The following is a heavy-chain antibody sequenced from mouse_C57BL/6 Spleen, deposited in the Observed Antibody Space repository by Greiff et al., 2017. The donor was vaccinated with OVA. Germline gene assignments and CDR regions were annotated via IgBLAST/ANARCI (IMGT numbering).Heavy chain of an antibody. Sequence: SGAELVRPGASVTLSCKASGYTFTDYEMHWVKQTPVHGLEWIGAIDPETGGTASNQKFKGKARLTADKSSSTAYMELRILTSEDSAVYYCTRRYYGSSYYFDYWGQGTTLTVSS. CDR2: IDPETGGT. V-gene: IGHV1-15*01. J-gene: IGHJ2*01. CDR1: GYTFTDYE. D-gene: IGHD1-1*01. CDR3: TRRYYGSSYYFDY.